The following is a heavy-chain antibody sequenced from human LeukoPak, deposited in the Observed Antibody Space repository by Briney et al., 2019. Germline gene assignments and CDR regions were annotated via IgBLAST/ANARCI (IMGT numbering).Heavy chain of an antibody. V-gene: IGHV4-4*02. CDR3: ARKTYDSGSFSN. D-gene: IGHD3-10*01. Sequence: PSGTLSLTCAVSGGSISTSNWWSWVRQPPGKGLEWIGEIYHSGSTNYNSSLKSRVTISVDKSKNQFSLKLSSVTAADTAVYYCARKTYDSGSFSNWGQGALVTVSS. CDR2: IYHSGST. J-gene: IGHJ4*02. CDR1: GGSISTSNW.